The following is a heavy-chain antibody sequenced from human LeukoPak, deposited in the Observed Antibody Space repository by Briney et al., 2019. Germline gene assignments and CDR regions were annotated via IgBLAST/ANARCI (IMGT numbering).Heavy chain of an antibody. J-gene: IGHJ4*02. CDR1: VGTFISYA. CDR2: IIPIFGTA. Sequence: GASVKVSCKASVGTFISYAISWVRQAPGQGLEWMGGIIPIFGTANYAQKFQGRVTITADDSTSTAYMELSSLRSEDTAVYYCARESGSYNTPFRYWGQGTLVTVSS. V-gene: IGHV1-69*13. CDR3: ARESGSYNTPFRY. D-gene: IGHD1-26*01.